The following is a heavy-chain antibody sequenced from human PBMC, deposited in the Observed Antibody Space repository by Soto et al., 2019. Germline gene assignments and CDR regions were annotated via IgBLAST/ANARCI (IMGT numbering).Heavy chain of an antibody. Sequence: QVQLVQSGAEVKKPGASVKVSCKASGYTFTSYYMHWVRQAPVQGLEWMGIINPSGGSTSYAQKFHGRATMNSDTSTSTVYMELSSLRAEDTAVYYCASDSPQSTRESIAVDYWGQGTLVTVSS. CDR1: GYTFTSYY. CDR3: ASDSPQSTRESIAVDY. CDR2: INPSGGST. V-gene: IGHV1-46*03. D-gene: IGHD6-6*01. J-gene: IGHJ4*02.